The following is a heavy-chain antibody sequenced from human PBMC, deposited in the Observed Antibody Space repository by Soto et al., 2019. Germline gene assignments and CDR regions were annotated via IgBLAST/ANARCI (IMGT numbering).Heavy chain of an antibody. J-gene: IGHJ4*02. CDR3: ARDKGTMVRGVITYYFDY. CDR1: GFTFSSYA. D-gene: IGHD3-10*01. V-gene: IGHV3-30-3*01. CDR2: ISYDGSNK. Sequence: QVQLVESGGGVVQPGRSLRLSCAASGFTFSSYAMHWVRQAPGKGLEWVAVISYDGSNKYYADSVKGRFTISRDNSKKTLDLQMNSLRAEDTAVYYCARDKGTMVRGVITYYFDYWGQGTLVTVSS.